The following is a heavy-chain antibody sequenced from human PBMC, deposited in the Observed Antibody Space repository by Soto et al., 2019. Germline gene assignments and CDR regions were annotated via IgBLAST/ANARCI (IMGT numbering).Heavy chain of an antibody. J-gene: IGHJ4*02. CDR3: ASGSYYFNY. D-gene: IGHD1-26*01. Sequence: LSLTCAVYGGSFSGYYWSWIRQPPGKGLEWIGEINHSGSTNYNPSLKSRVTISVDTSKNQFSLKLSSVTAADTAVYYCASGSYYFNYWGQGTLVTVSS. CDR2: INHSGST. V-gene: IGHV4-34*01. CDR1: GGSFSGYY.